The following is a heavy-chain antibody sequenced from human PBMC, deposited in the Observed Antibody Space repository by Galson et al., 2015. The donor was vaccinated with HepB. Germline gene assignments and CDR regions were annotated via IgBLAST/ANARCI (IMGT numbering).Heavy chain of an antibody. CDR3: ARPRGYSYGLRD. CDR2: IIPIFGTA. D-gene: IGHD5-18*01. J-gene: IGHJ4*02. Sequence: SVKVSCKASGGTFSSYAISWVRQAPGQGLEWMGGIIPIFGTANYAQKFQGRVTITADESTSTAYMELSSRRSEDTAVYYCARPRGYSYGLRDWGQGTLVTVSS. V-gene: IGHV1-69*13. CDR1: GGTFSSYA.